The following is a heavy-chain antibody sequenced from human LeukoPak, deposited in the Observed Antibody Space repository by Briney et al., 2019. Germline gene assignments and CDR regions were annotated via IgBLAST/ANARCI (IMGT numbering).Heavy chain of an antibody. D-gene: IGHD5-12*01. CDR3: ARDIVATIRDYYYYMDV. V-gene: IGHV7-4-1*02. CDR1: GYTFTSFA. J-gene: IGHJ6*03. Sequence: EASVKVSCKTSGYTFTSFAINWVRQAPGQGLEWMGWINTNTGNPTYARGFTGRFVFSLDTSVTTAYLHISSLQAEDTAVYYCARDIVATIRDYYYYMDVWGKGTTVTVSS. CDR2: INTNTGNP.